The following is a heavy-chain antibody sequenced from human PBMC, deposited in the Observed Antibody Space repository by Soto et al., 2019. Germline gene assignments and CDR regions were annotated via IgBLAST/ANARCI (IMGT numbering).Heavy chain of an antibody. CDR1: GYTFTNYA. V-gene: IGHV1-3*01. CDR3: PRGHLAVVPVASWFYYMDV. D-gene: IGHD2-2*01. CDR2: INAGNGNT. J-gene: IGHJ6*03. Sequence: QVQLVQSGAEVEKPGASVKVSCKASGYTFTNYAVHWVRQAPGQRLEWMGWINAGNGNTRFSQNLQGRVTITRDTSARTVYMELSSLRSEDTAVYYCPRGHLAVVPVASWFYYMDVWGKGTTVTVSS.